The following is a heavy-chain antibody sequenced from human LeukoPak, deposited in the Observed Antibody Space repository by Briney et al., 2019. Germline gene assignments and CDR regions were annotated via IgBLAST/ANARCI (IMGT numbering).Heavy chain of an antibody. V-gene: IGHV3-21*01. CDR1: GFTFSSYA. J-gene: IGHJ4*02. Sequence: TGGSLRLSCAASGFTFSSYAMSWVRQAPGKGLEWVSAISGSSSSIYYADSVKGRFTISRDDAKNSLYLQMNSLRAEDTAVYYCARTATDTGEFDYWGQGTLVTVSS. CDR3: ARTATDTGEFDY. D-gene: IGHD6-13*01. CDR2: ISGSSSSI.